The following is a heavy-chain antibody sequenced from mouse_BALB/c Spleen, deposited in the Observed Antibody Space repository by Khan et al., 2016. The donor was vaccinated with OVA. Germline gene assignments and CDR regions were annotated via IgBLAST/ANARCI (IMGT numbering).Heavy chain of an antibody. V-gene: IGHV9-3-1*01. CDR2: INTYTGEP. CDR3: ARPPYFSYVMVF. Sequence: QIQLVQSGSELKKPGETVKISCKASGYTFTNYGMNWVKQAPGKGLKWMGWINTYTGEPTYAADFKGRFAFSLETSASTAYLQINNLKNEDTATYFCARPPYFSYVMVFWGQGTSSTVSS. J-gene: IGHJ4*01. D-gene: IGHD2-10*01. CDR1: GYTFTNYG.